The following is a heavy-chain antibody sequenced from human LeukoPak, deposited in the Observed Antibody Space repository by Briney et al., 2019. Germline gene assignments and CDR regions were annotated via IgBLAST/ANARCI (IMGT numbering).Heavy chain of an antibody. CDR1: GFTFSSYW. Sequence: GGSLRLSCAASGFTFSSYWMSWVRQAPGKGLEWVANIKQDGSEKYYVDSVKGRFTISRDNAKNSLYLQMNSLRAADTAVYYCARFRGLPYYYYYYMDVWGKGTTVTVSS. D-gene: IGHD3-10*01. CDR3: ARFRGLPYYYYYYMDV. V-gene: IGHV3-7*01. J-gene: IGHJ6*03. CDR2: IKQDGSEK.